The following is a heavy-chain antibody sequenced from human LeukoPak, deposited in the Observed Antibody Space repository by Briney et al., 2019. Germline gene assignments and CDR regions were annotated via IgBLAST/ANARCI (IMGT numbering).Heavy chain of an antibody. V-gene: IGHV4-59*01. CDR3: VRGARPGYYFDY. D-gene: IGHD5-12*01. CDR1: GGSISSYY. Sequence: SETLSLTCTVSGGSISSYYWSWIRQPPGKGLEWIGYIYYSGSTNYNPSLKSRATISVDTSKNQFSLKLSSVTAADTAVYYCVRGARPGYYFDYWGQGTLVTVSS. J-gene: IGHJ4*02. CDR2: IYYSGST.